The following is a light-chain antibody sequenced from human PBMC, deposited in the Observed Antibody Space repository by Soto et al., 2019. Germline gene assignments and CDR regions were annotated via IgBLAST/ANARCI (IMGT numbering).Light chain of an antibody. CDR2: GAS. J-gene: IGKJ3*01. Sequence: EIVMTQSPATLSVSPGERATLSCRASQSVNSNIAWYLQKPGQAPRLLIYGASTRATDIPARFSGSGSGTEFSLTITSLQSEDFAVYYCQQYNNWPPLFGPGTKVDIK. CDR1: QSVNSN. CDR3: QQYNNWPPL. V-gene: IGKV3-15*01.